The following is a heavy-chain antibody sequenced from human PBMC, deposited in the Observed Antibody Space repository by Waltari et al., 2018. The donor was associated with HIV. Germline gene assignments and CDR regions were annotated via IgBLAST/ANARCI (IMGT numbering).Heavy chain of an antibody. CDR2: VNHGGTT. CDR1: GTSFTGHY. J-gene: IGHJ4*02. D-gene: IGHD3-10*01. V-gene: IGHV4-34*02. Sequence: QVQLQQWGAGLLKPSETLSLTCAVYGTSFTGHYWTWIRQPPGKGLEWVGEVNHGGTTNYNPSLKSRVTISVDTSNNHFSRKLNSVTAADTAVYFCASGLSSGKSVDYWGQGTLVTVSS. CDR3: ASGLSSGKSVDY.